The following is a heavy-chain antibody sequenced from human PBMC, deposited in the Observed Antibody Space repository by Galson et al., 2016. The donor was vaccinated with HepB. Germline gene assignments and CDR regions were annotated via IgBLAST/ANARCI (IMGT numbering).Heavy chain of an antibody. V-gene: IGHV3-23*01. J-gene: IGHJ6*02. D-gene: IGHD6-13*01. CDR1: GFTFSSYA. Sequence: SLRPSCAASGFTFSSYAMSWVRQAPGKGLEWVSAISGSGGSTYYADSVKGRFTISRDNSKNTLYLQMNSLRAEDTAVYYCAKASSPGYYYGMDVWGQGTTVTVSS. CDR3: AKASSPGYYYGMDV. CDR2: ISGSGGST.